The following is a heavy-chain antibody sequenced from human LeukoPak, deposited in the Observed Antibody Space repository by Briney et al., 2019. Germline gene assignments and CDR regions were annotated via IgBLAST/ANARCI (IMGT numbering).Heavy chain of an antibody. CDR3: AKGRGVMVYAPDY. J-gene: IGHJ4*02. CDR1: GFTFTSYG. V-gene: IGHV3-33*06. CDR2: IWYDGSNQ. Sequence: PGGSLRLSCAASGFTFTSYGMHWARQAPGKGLEWVAAIWYDGSNQYYADSVKGRFTISRDSSKNTLYLQMNSLRAEDTAVYYCAKGRGVMVYAPDYWGQGTLVTVSS. D-gene: IGHD2-8*01.